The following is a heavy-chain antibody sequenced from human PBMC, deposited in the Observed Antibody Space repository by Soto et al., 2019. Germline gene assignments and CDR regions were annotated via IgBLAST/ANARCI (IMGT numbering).Heavy chain of an antibody. CDR2: IFYTGTT. Sequence: DTLSLPCSVSFGSINYNSYYWVCIRQPPGKGLEWVGGIFYTGTTYYSPSLKDRVTISVDTSKNSFSLNLTSVTAADTAVYFCARLVVVAPVANAWGQGTLVTVSS. V-gene: IGHV4-39*02. CDR3: ARLVVVAPVANA. J-gene: IGHJ5*02. D-gene: IGHD2-2*01. CDR1: FGSINYNSYY.